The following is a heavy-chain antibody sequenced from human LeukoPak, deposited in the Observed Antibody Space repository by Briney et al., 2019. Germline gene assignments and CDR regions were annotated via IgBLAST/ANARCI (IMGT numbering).Heavy chain of an antibody. Sequence: GGPLRLSCAASGFTFRSYGMHWVRQAPGKGLEYVAAISSNGGSTDYANSVKGRFTISRDNSKNTLYLQMGSLRAEDMAVYYCARISSSYDYDYWGQGTLVTVSS. D-gene: IGHD6-6*01. J-gene: IGHJ4*02. CDR3: ARISSSYDYDY. CDR2: ISSNGGST. V-gene: IGHV3-64*01. CDR1: GFTFRSYG.